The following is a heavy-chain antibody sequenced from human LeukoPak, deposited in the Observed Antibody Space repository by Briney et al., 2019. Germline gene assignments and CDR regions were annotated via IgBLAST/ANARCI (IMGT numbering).Heavy chain of an antibody. CDR2: TIPILGIA. J-gene: IGHJ3*02. CDR1: GGTFSSYA. Sequence: GSSVKVSCKASGGTFSSYAISWVRQAPGQGLEWMGRTIPILGIANYAQKFQGRVTITADKSTSTAYMELSSLRSEDTAVYYCARASAPGAFDIWGQGTMVTVSS. CDR3: ARASAPGAFDI. V-gene: IGHV1-69*04.